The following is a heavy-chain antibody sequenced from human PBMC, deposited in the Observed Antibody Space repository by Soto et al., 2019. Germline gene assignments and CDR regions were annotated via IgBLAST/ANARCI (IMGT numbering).Heavy chain of an antibody. D-gene: IGHD3-22*01. CDR2: IRIEVYVGTT. CDR3: TRDWDTMIVVGEC. Sequence: GGSLRLSCTASGFTFGDYAMSWVRQAPGKGLEWVGFIRIEVYVGTTAYAASVKGRFTISRDDSKSIAYLQMNSLKTEDTAVYYCTRDWDTMIVVGECWGKGTMVIVSS. V-gene: IGHV3-49*04. CDR1: GFTFGDYA. J-gene: IGHJ4*02.